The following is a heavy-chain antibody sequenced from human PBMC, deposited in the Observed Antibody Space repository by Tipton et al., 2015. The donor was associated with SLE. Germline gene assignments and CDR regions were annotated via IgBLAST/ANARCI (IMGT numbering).Heavy chain of an antibody. CDR3: ARLVEQLTYWYFDL. V-gene: IGHV4-34*01. CDR1: GGSFSGYY. D-gene: IGHD6-6*01. J-gene: IGHJ2*01. CDR2: INHSGST. Sequence: TLSLTCAVYGGSFSGYYWSWIRQPPGKGLEWIGEINHSGSTNYNPSLKSRVTISVDTSKNQFSLKLSSVTAADTAVYYCARLVEQLTYWYFDLWGRGTLVTVSS.